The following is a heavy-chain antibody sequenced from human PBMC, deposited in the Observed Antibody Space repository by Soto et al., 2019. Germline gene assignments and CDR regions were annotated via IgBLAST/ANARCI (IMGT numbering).Heavy chain of an antibody. D-gene: IGHD3-22*01. Sequence: PGGSLRLSCAASGFTFSSYSMNWVRQAPGKGLEWVSSISSSSSYIYYADSVKGRFTISRDNAKNSLYLQMNSLRAEDTAVYYCARKMTRAYYDSSGYPTPHVDYWGQGTLVTVPS. J-gene: IGHJ4*02. CDR1: GFTFSSYS. CDR2: ISSSSSYI. CDR3: ARKMTRAYYDSSGYPTPHVDY. V-gene: IGHV3-21*01.